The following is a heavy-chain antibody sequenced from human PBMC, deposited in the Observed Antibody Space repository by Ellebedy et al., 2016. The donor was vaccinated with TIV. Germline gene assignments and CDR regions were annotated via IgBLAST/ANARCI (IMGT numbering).Heavy chain of an antibody. Sequence: GESLKISCAASGFTFSDFAMNWVRQAPGEGLEWVSAISPIGDITYFADSVKGRFTISRDNSQDTVHLQMHSLRAEDTAVYYCTKRGVAWAAFDIWGPGTLVTVSS. V-gene: IGHV3-23*01. CDR3: TKRGVAWAAFDI. D-gene: IGHD7-27*01. J-gene: IGHJ3*02. CDR1: GFTFSDFA. CDR2: ISPIGDIT.